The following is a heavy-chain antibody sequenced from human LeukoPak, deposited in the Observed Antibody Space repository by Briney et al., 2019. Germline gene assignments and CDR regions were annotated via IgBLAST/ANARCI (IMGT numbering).Heavy chain of an antibody. D-gene: IGHD5-18*01. Sequence: ASVKVSCKASGYTFTGYYMHWVRQAPGQGLEWMGWINPNSGGTNYAQKFQGRVTMTRDTSISTAYMELSRLRSDGTAVYYCARVDVDTAMVTWFDPWGQGTLVTVSS. J-gene: IGHJ5*02. CDR3: ARVDVDTAMVTWFDP. CDR1: GYTFTGYY. CDR2: INPNSGGT. V-gene: IGHV1-2*02.